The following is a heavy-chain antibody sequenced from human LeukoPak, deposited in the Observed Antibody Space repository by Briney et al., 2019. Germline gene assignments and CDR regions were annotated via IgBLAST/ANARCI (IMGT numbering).Heavy chain of an antibody. CDR1: GGSMSSGDYS. CDR2: IHYSGTT. J-gene: IGHJ6*02. D-gene: IGHD2-2*01. V-gene: IGHV4-30-4*01. Sequence: SETLPLTCTVSGGSMSSGDYSWSWVRQPPGKGLEWIGYIHYSGTTYYNPSLKSRVTISEDTSKNQFSLKLSSVTAADTAVYYCAREGGFCSSTSCQVYFYYGMDVWGRGTSVTVSS. CDR3: AREGGFCSSTSCQVYFYYGMDV.